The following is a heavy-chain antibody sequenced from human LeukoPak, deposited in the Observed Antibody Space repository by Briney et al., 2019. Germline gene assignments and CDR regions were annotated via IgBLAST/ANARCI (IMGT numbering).Heavy chain of an antibody. V-gene: IGHV3-30*02. Sequence: GGSLRLSCAASGFTFNRYGVHWVRQAPGKGLEWVAFIRYDGSNKYYADSVKGRFVISRDNSKNSLYLQMNSLRAEDTAVYYCARVKIEQQLAGAFDIWGQGTMVTVSS. D-gene: IGHD6-13*01. CDR3: ARVKIEQQLAGAFDI. J-gene: IGHJ3*02. CDR2: IRYDGSNK. CDR1: GFTFNRYG.